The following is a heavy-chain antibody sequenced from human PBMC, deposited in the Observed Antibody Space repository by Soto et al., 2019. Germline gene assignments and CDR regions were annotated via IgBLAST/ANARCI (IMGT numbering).Heavy chain of an antibody. CDR3: ARGTRDSWYYFDY. V-gene: IGHV1-2*04. J-gene: IGHJ4*02. CDR2: INPNSGGT. D-gene: IGHD2-15*01. CDR1: GYTFTGYY. Sequence: GASVKVSCKASGYTFTGYYMHWVRQAPGQGLEWMGWINPNSGGTNYAQKFQGWVTMTRDTSISTAYMELSRLRSDDTAVYYCARGTRDSWYYFDYWGQGTLVTISS.